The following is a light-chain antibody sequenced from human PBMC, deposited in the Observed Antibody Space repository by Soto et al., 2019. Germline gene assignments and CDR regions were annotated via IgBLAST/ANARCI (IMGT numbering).Light chain of an antibody. CDR1: QSVSSY. CDR3: QKRSSWPIT. Sequence: EIVLTQSPATLSLSPGDSATLSCRASQSVSSYLAWHQQKTGQAPRLLIYDESNRATGIPDRLSGSGSGTDLNLTISSLEPEDFAVYYCQKRSSWPITCGQGTRLEIK. V-gene: IGKV3-11*01. CDR2: DES. J-gene: IGKJ5*01.